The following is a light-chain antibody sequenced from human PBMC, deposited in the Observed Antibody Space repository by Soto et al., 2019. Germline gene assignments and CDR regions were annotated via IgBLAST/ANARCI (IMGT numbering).Light chain of an antibody. CDR1: QSISKW. Sequence: DIQMTQSPSTLSASMGDRVSITCRASQSISKWLAWHQQKPGKAPKLLIYDASTLQSGVPPRFSGSGSGTEFTLTIRSLQPDDIATYYCQQYSSYSAWTFGEGTKVDIK. CDR2: DAS. V-gene: IGKV1-5*01. J-gene: IGKJ1*01. CDR3: QQYSSYSAWT.